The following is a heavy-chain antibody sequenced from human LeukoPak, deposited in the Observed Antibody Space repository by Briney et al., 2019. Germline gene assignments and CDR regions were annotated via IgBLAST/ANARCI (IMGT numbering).Heavy chain of an antibody. V-gene: IGHV3-23*01. CDR1: GFTFSNFA. D-gene: IGHD2/OR15-2a*01. Sequence: GGSLRLSCAASGFTFSNFAMTWVRQAPGKGLEWVSVISGSGGETDYADSVRGRFTISRDNSKNTLYLQMNSLRAEDTAMYSCARDDSMFDYWGQGTLVTVSS. CDR2: ISGSGGET. J-gene: IGHJ4*02. CDR3: ARDDSMFDY.